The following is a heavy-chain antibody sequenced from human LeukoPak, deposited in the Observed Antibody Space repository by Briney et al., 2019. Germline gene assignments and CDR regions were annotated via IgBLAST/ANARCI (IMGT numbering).Heavy chain of an antibody. Sequence: GGSLRLSCAASGFTFSSYSMNWVRQAPGKGLEWVSSISSSSYIYYADSVKGRFTISRDNAKNSLYLQMNSLRAEDTAVYYCARGGNTYLLPFDYWGQGTLVTVSS. D-gene: IGHD1/OR15-1a*01. CDR2: ISSSSYI. V-gene: IGHV3-21*01. J-gene: IGHJ4*02. CDR3: ARGGNTYLLPFDY. CDR1: GFTFSSYS.